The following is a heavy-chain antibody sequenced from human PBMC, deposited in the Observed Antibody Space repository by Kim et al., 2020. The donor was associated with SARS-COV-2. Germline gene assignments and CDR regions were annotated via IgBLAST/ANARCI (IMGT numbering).Heavy chain of an antibody. Sequence: SVKVSCKASGFTFTSSAVQWVRQARGQRLEWIGWIVVGSGNTNYAQKFQERVTITRDMSTSTAYMELSSLRSEDTAVYYCAAPSGGRYSSSWIPDYWGQGTLVTVSS. V-gene: IGHV1-58*01. CDR2: IVVGSGNT. CDR1: GFTFTSSA. D-gene: IGHD6-13*01. J-gene: IGHJ4*02. CDR3: AAPSGGRYSSSWIPDY.